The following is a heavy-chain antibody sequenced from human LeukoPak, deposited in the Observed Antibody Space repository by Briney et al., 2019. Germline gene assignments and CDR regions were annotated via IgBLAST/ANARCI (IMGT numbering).Heavy chain of an antibody. Sequence: SETLSLTCAVYGGSFSGYYWSWIRQPPGKGLEWIGEINHSGSTNYIPSLKSRVTISVDTSKNQFSLKLSSVTAADTAVYYCARGYSYGFGYYYYGMDVWGQGTTVTVSS. D-gene: IGHD5-18*01. J-gene: IGHJ6*02. CDR3: ARGYSYGFGYYYYGMDV. CDR2: INHSGST. V-gene: IGHV4-34*01. CDR1: GGSFSGYY.